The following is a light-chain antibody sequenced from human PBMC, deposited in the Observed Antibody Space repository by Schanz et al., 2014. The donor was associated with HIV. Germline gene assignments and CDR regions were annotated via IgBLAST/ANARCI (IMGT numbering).Light chain of an antibody. CDR3: SSYTSSSTRPWV. CDR1: GSDVGTYSY. CDR2: EVR. J-gene: IGLJ3*02. V-gene: IGLV2-8*01. Sequence: QSALTQPPSASGSPGQSVTISCTGTGSDVGTYSYVSWYQQHPGKAPKLIIYEVRERPSGVPDRFSGSKSGNTASLTVSGLQAEDEADYYCSSYTSSSTRPWVFGGGTKLTVL.